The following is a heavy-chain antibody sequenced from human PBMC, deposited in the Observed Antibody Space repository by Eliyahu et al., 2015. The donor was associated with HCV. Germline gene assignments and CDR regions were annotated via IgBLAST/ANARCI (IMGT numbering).Heavy chain of an antibody. V-gene: IGHV3-23*01. Sequence: EVXLLESAGGLVQPGGSLRLSCAAXGFPXXVDAMSWARQAPGKGLEWISTITASGYDTYYADSVKGRFSISRENSKNMLYLQMSNLRVDDTAIYYCANGRRWLDPWGRGTLVTVSS. CDR2: ITASGYDT. CDR3: ANGRRWLDP. J-gene: IGHJ5*02. CDR1: GFPXXVDA.